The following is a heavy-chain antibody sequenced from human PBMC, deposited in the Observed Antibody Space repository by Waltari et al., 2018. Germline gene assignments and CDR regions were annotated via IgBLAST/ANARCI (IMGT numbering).Heavy chain of an antibody. D-gene: IGHD2-2*01. J-gene: IGHJ6*02. CDR1: GFPVSSNY. CDR3: ARERRYQLYRLGMDV. CDR2: IYSGGST. Sequence: EVQLVESGGGLVQPGGSLRLSCAASGFPVSSNYMRWVRQAPGKGLEWVSVIYSGGSTYYADSVKGRFTISRDNSKNTLYLQMNSLRAEDTAVYYCARERRYQLYRLGMDVWGQGTTVTVSS. V-gene: IGHV3-66*01.